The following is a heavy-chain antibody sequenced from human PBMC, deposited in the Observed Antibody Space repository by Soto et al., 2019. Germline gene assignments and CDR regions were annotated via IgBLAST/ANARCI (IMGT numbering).Heavy chain of an antibody. CDR1: GGSISSYY. CDR2: IYYSGST. D-gene: IGHD1-7*01. Sequence: QVQLQESGPGLVKPSETLSLTCTVSGGSISSYYWSWIRQPPGKGLEWIGYIYYSGSTNYNPSLKSRVTISVDTSKNQFSLKLSSVTAADTAVYYCARGSFGRYNWNYRAFDIWGQGTMVTVSS. J-gene: IGHJ3*02. CDR3: ARGSFGRYNWNYRAFDI. V-gene: IGHV4-59*01.